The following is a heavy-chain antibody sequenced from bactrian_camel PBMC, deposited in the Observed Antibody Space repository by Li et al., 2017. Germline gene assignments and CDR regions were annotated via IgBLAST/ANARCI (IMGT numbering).Heavy chain of an antibody. Sequence: VQLVESGGGAVQPGGSLRLDCVAAGFTFRYSTMPWVRQAPGKELEWVSGINGRDGTTNYADSVKGRFTISKDNAKNTLYLQMNSLKPEDTDMYYCAALIKGGDWSADAPPAEYNYWGQGTQVTVS. D-gene: IGHD7*01. J-gene: IGHJ4*01. CDR3: AALIKGGDWSADAPPAEYNY. CDR2: INGRDGTT. CDR1: GFTFRYST. V-gene: IGHV3S44*01.